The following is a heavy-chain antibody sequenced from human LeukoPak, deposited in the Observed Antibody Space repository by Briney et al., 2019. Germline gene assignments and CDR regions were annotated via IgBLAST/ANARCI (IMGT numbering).Heavy chain of an antibody. V-gene: IGHV4-34*01. CDR3: ARNSSPYYYYYYMDV. Sequence: SETLSLTCAVYGGSFSGYYWSWIRQPPGKGLEWIGDINHSGSTNYNPSLKSRVTISVDTSKNQFSLKLSSVTAADTAVYYCARNSSPYYYYYYMDVWGKGTTVTVSS. CDR2: INHSGST. D-gene: IGHD4-23*01. J-gene: IGHJ6*03. CDR1: GGSFSGYY.